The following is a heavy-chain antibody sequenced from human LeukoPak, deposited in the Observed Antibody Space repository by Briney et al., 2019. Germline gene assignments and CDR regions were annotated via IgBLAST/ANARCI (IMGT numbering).Heavy chain of an antibody. D-gene: IGHD3-16*02. Sequence: SVKVSCKASGGTFSSYAISWVRQAPGQGLEWMGGIIPIFGTANYAQKFQGRVTITADESTSTAYMELSSLRSEDTAVYYCARDPLYDYVWGSYRYPYYFNYWGQGTLVTVSS. CDR1: GGTFSSYA. J-gene: IGHJ4*02. CDR3: ARDPLYDYVWGSYRYPYYFNY. CDR2: IIPIFGTA. V-gene: IGHV1-69*13.